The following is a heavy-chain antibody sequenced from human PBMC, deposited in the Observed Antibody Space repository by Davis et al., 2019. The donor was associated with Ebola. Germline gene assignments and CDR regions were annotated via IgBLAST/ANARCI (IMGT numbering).Heavy chain of an antibody. CDR3: ARVGQSYFQH. CDR1: GGTFSSYA. Sequence: AASVKVSCKASGGTFSSYAISWVRQAPGQRLEWMGWINAGNGNTKYSQKFQGRVTITRDTSASTAYMELSSLRSEDTAEYYCARVGQSYFQHWGQGTLVTVSS. J-gene: IGHJ1*01. V-gene: IGHV1-3*01. CDR2: INAGNGNT.